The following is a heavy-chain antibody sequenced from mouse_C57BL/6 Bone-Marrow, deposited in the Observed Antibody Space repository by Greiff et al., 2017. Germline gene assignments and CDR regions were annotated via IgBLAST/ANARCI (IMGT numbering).Heavy chain of an antibody. D-gene: IGHD2-3*01. V-gene: IGHV1-59*01. CDR1: GYTFTSYW. CDR3: ARRNGYYWFAY. CDR2: IDPSDSYT. J-gene: IGHJ3*01. Sequence: QVQLQQPGAELVRPGTSVKLSCKASGYTFTSYWMHWVKQRPGQGLEWIGVIDPSDSYTNYNQKFKGKATLTVDTSSSTADMQLSSLTSEVSAVYYGARRNGYYWFAYWGQGTLVTVSA.